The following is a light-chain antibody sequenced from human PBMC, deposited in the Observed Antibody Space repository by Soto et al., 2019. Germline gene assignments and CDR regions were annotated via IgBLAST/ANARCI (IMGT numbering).Light chain of an antibody. J-gene: IGKJ1*01. CDR3: QHYNNCPADMT. CDR1: QSIGSH. CDR2: GAS. Sequence: EIVMTQSPSTLSVSPGERATLSCRASQSIGSHLAWYQQKPGQATMLLIYGASTRATGIPARFSVSGSGTEFTLTITSLQSEAYAISFCQHYNNCPADMTFGHGTKVDIK. V-gene: IGKV3-15*01.